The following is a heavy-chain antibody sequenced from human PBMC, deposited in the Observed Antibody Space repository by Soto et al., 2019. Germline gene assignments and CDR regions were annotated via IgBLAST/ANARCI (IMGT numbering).Heavy chain of an antibody. J-gene: IGHJ6*02. CDR1: GFTFSSYG. V-gene: IGHV3-33*08. D-gene: IGHD5-12*01. CDR2: IWYDGSNK. CDR3: ARDFTPIVATTAYYYYGMDV. Sequence: GGSLRLSCAASGFTFSSYGMHWVRQAPGKGLEWVAVIWYDGSNKYYADSVKGRFTISRDNSKNTLYLQMNSLRAEDTAVYYCARDFTPIVATTAYYYYGMDVWGQGTTVTVSS.